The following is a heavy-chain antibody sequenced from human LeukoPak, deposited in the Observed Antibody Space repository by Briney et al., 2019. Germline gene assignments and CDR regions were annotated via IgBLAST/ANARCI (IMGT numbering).Heavy chain of an antibody. J-gene: IGHJ4*02. CDR1: GYTFTCYD. D-gene: IGHD6-19*01. CDR2: VNPNSGNT. V-gene: IGHV1-8*01. CDR3: ATKDGSSGYFDY. Sequence: GASVKVSCKASGYTFTCYDINWERQATGQGLEWMGWVNPNSGNTGYAQKFRGRVTMTRNSSISTAYMELSSLRAEDTAVYYCATKDGSSGYFDYWGQGTLVTVSS.